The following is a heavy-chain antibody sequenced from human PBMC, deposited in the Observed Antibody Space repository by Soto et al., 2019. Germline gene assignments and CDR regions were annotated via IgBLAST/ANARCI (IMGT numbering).Heavy chain of an antibody. CDR1: KFIVSESW. CDR3: GSTYYNPSLKSRVTISVDTSKNQFSLKLSSVTAADTAVYYCARDWRYCSGGRCPGPGVGNYYGMDV. D-gene: IGHD2-21*02. Sequence: GGSLRLSCLAFKFIVSESWMSWVRQAPGKGLEWVANINQDGSDKNYVDSVRGRFTISRDNAKNSLYLQMHSLRAEDAAVYYSGSTYYNPSLKSRVTISVDTSKNQFSLKLSSVTAADTAVYYCARDWRYCSGGRCPGPGVGNYYGMDVWGQGTTVTVSS. V-gene: IGHV3-7*05. J-gene: IGHJ6*02. CDR2: INQDGSDK.